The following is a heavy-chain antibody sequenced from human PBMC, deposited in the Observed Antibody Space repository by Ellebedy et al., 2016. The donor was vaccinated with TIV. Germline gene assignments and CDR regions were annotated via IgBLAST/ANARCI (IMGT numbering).Heavy chain of an antibody. J-gene: IGHJ6*02. V-gene: IGHV3-23*01. CDR2: ISGGGGIT. CDR3: AKLSGRYLGDMDV. CDR1: GFAFRSFA. Sequence: GGSLRLSCAASGFAFRSFAMNWVRQAPGKGLEWVSVISGGGGITNYADSVKGRFTISRDDSKNTLYLEVNSLRAEDTAVYYCAKLSGRYLGDMDVWGQGTTVTVS. D-gene: IGHD1-26*01.